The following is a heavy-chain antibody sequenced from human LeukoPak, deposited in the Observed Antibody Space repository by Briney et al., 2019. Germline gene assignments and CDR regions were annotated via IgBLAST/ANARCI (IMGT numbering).Heavy chain of an antibody. J-gene: IGHJ4*02. V-gene: IGHV3-21*01. CDR3: ARDHDYIWGSYRYSEVPKPGVFDY. D-gene: IGHD3-16*02. CDR1: GFTFSSYS. Sequence: GGSLRLSCAASGFTFSSYSMNWVRQAPGKGLEWVSSISSSSSYIYYADSVKGRFTISRDNAKNSLYLQMNSLRAEDTAVYYCARDHDYIWGSYRYSEVPKPGVFDYWGQGTLVTVSS. CDR2: ISSSSSYI.